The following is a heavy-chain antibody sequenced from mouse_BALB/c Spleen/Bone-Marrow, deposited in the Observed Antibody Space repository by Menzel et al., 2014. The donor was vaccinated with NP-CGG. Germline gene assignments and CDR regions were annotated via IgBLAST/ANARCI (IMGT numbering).Heavy chain of an antibody. Sequence: VQLQQSGAELASPGASVTLSCKASGYTFTDHIMNWVKKRPGQGLEWIGRIYPVSGETNYNQQFMGKATFSVDRSSSTVYMVLNSLTSEDPAFYYCGRGNYGSSYAMDYWGQGTSVTVSS. J-gene: IGHJ4*01. CDR3: GRGNYGSSYAMDY. CDR2: IYPVSGET. V-gene: IGHV1-11*01. CDR1: GYTFTDHI. D-gene: IGHD1-1*01.